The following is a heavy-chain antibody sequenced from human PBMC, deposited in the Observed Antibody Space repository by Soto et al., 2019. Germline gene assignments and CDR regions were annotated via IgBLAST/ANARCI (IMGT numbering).Heavy chain of an antibody. D-gene: IGHD6-6*01. CDR3: ARENSRIAPRLFQH. CDR2: ISPDGDNQ. Sequence: GVSLRLSCVASGFIFSDYAMHSARQAPGKGLVWVALISPDGDNQYYSESAKGRFTISRDNSKNTLYLQMNDLRPDDTALYYCARENSRIAPRLFQHWGHGSLVTVSS. V-gene: IGHV3-30-3*01. J-gene: IGHJ1*01. CDR1: GFIFSDYA.